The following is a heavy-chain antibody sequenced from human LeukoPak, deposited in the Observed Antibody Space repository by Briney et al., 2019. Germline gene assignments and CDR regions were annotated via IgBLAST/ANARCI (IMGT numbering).Heavy chain of an antibody. CDR1: GYTFTNYW. CDR2: ISAYNGNT. CDR3: AGLDPPFDY. J-gene: IGHJ4*02. V-gene: IGHV1-18*04. D-gene: IGHD6-19*01. Sequence: GESLKISCKASGYTFTNYWIGWVRQAPGQGLEWMGWISAYNGNTNYAQKLQGRVTMTTDTSTSTAYMELRSLRSDDTAVYYCAGLDPPFDYWGQGTLVTVSS.